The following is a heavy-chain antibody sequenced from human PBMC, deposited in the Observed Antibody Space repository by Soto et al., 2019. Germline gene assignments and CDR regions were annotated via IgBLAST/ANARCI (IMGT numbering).Heavy chain of an antibody. CDR2: INSDGGDK. Sequence: GGSLRLSCAASGFTFRNSWMSWVRQAPGEGLEWVANINSDGGDKYYVGSVKGRFTISRDNSENSLYLQMNSLRAEDTAVYYCAKVASGTYYKGGIDFWGQGTTVTVSS. CDR1: GFTFRNSW. J-gene: IGHJ6*02. CDR3: AKVASGTYYKGGIDF. D-gene: IGHD3-10*01. V-gene: IGHV3-7*03.